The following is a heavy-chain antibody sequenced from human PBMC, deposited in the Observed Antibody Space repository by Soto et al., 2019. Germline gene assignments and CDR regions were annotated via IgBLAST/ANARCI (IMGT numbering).Heavy chain of an antibody. CDR2: IKQDGSEK. V-gene: IGHV3-7*05. CDR3: ARVKYSSSWYVSEEVLHFDY. CDR1: GFTFSSYW. Sequence: EVQLVESGGGLVQPGGSLRLSCAASGFTFSSYWMSWVRQAPGKGLEWVANIKQDGSEKYYVDSVKGRFTISRDNAKNSLYLQMNSLRAEDTAVYYCARVKYSSSWYVSEEVLHFDYWGQGTLVTVSS. D-gene: IGHD6-13*01. J-gene: IGHJ4*02.